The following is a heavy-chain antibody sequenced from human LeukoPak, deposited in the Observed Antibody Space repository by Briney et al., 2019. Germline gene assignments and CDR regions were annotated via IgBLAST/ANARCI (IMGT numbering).Heavy chain of an antibody. D-gene: IGHD5-24*01. CDR1: GYSFTNYW. Sequence: GESLKIPCKGSGYSFTNYWIGWVRQMPGKGLEWMGIIYPADSDTRYSPSFQGQVTISADKSISTAYLQWSSLKASDTAMYYCARRSQMATIDFDYWGQGTLVTVSS. CDR3: ARRSQMATIDFDY. J-gene: IGHJ4*02. V-gene: IGHV5-51*01. CDR2: IYPADSDT.